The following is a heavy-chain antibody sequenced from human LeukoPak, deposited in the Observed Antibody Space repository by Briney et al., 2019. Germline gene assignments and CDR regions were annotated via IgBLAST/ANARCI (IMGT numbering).Heavy chain of an antibody. J-gene: IGHJ4*02. CDR3: ARDRHFLWFGELLS. CDR2: ISSSGST. D-gene: IGHD3-10*01. CDR1: GDSISSGDYY. V-gene: IGHV4-61*02. Sequence: SETLSLTCTVSGDSISSGDYYWSWIRQPAGKGLEWIGRISSSGSTNYNPSLKSRVTISVDTSKNQFSLKLSSVTAADTAVYYCARDRHFLWFGELLSWGQGTLVTVSS.